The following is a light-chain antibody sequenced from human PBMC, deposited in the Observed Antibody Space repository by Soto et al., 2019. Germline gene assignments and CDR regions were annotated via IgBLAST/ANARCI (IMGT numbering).Light chain of an antibody. Sequence: QTVVTQEPSFSVSPGGTVTLTCGLNSGSVSAAYYPTWYQQTPGQAPRTLIYNTNTRSSGVPDRFFGSILGNKAALTITGAQADDESDYYCALYMGSGIWVFGGGTKLTVL. J-gene: IGLJ3*02. V-gene: IGLV8-61*01. CDR1: SGSVSAAYY. CDR2: NTN. CDR3: ALYMGSGIWV.